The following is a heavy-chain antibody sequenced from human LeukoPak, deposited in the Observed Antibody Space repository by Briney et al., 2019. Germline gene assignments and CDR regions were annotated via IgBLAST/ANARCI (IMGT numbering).Heavy chain of an antibody. J-gene: IGHJ4*02. CDR1: GYTFTGYY. D-gene: IGHD3-22*01. CDR2: INPNSGGT. V-gene: IGHV1-2*02. Sequence: GASVKVSCKASGYTFTGYYMHWVRQAPGQGLEWMGWINPNSGGTNYAQKFQGRVTMTRDKSISTAYMELSRLRSDDTAVYYCAGATYYYDSIGYYPLFYCGEGDLVSV. CDR3: AGATYYYDSIGYYPLFY.